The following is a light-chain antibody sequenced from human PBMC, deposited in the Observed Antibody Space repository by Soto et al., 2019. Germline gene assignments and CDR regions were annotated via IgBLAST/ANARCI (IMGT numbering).Light chain of an antibody. V-gene: IGKV3-15*01. CDR3: QQYNNWPRT. J-gene: IGKJ1*01. CDR2: GAS. CDR1: QSVSSN. Sequence: EIVMTQSPATLSVSPGERATLSCRASQSVSSNLAWYQQKPGQAPRPLIYGASIRATGIPARFSGSGSGTEFTLTISSLQSEDFAVYYCQQYNNWPRTFGQGTKVDIK.